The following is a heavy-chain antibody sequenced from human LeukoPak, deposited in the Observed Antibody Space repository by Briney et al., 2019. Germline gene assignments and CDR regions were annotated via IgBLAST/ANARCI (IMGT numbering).Heavy chain of an antibody. J-gene: IGHJ4*02. D-gene: IGHD5-18*01. Sequence: SETLSLTCTVSGGSFSSYYWSWVRQPPGKGLEWIGYIYYTGSTNYNPSLTSRLTISVDTSKNQFSLKLRYVTAADTAVYYCAGGVYNYGPPPSLDYWGQGTLVTVSS. CDR1: GGSFSSYY. CDR3: AGGVYNYGPPPSLDY. CDR2: IYYTGST. V-gene: IGHV4-59*01.